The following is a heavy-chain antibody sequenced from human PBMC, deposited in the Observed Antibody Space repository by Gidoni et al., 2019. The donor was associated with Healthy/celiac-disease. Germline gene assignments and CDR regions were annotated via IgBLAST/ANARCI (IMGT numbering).Heavy chain of an antibody. CDR1: GYTLTELT. J-gene: IGHJ3*02. D-gene: IGHD1-1*01. CDR2: FDPEDGET. Sequence: QVQLVQSGAEVQKPGASVQASGKVSGYTLTELTMHWVRQAPGKGLEWMGGFDPEDGETIYAQKFQGRVTMTEDTSTDTAYMELSSLRSEDTAVYYCATDLNWNEDDAFDIWGQGTMVTVSS. V-gene: IGHV1-24*01. CDR3: ATDLNWNEDDAFDI.